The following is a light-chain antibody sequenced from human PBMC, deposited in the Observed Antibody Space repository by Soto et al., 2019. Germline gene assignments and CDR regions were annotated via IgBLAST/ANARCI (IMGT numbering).Light chain of an antibody. V-gene: IGKV3-11*01. CDR3: QQRGTSIT. CDR1: QTVNTY. J-gene: IGKJ5*01. CDR2: DAS. Sequence: IVLTQSPATLSLWPGETAVLSCRASQTVNTYLSWYQQRPGQAPRLLIYDASKRVPGIPARFSGSGSGTDIPLTISSLEHEDFAHYYCQQRGTSITFGQGTRLEIE.